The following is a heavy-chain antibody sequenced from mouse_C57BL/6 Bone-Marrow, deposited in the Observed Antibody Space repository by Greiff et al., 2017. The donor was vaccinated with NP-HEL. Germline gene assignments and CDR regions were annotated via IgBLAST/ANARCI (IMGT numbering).Heavy chain of an antibody. CDR2: ISTGGGST. Sequence: EVQGVESGGGLVQPGGSLKLSCAASGFTFSDYYMYWVRQTPEKRLEWVAYISTGGGSTYYQDTVKGRFTISRDNDKNTMELHMSRLKSEDTSMYYFARHDGYYGSSYGYFDVWGTGTTVTVSS. CDR1: GFTFSDYY. J-gene: IGHJ1*03. V-gene: IGHV5-12*01. D-gene: IGHD1-1*01. CDR3: ARHDGYYGSSYGYFDV.